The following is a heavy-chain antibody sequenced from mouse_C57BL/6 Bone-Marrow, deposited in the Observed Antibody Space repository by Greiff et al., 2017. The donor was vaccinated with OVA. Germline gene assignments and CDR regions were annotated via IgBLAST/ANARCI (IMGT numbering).Heavy chain of an antibody. CDR3: AFLYYGSSLWYFDV. CDR1: GYTFTSYG. Sequence: ASGYTFTSYGISWVKQRTGQGLEWIGEIYPRSGNTYYNEKFKGKATLTADKSSSTAYMELRSLTSEDSAVYFCAFLYYGSSLWYFDVWGTGTTVTVSS. D-gene: IGHD1-1*01. V-gene: IGHV1-81*01. CDR2: IYPRSGNT. J-gene: IGHJ1*03.